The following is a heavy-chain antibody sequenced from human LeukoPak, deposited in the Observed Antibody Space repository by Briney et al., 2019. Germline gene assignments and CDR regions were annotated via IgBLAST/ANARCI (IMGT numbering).Heavy chain of an antibody. CDR2: TYYRSKWYN. CDR1: GDSVSSNSAT. D-gene: IGHD5-18*01. Sequence: SQTLSLTCAISGDSVSSNSATWNWIRQSPSRGLEWLGRTYYRSKWYNDYAESVKSQITSNPDTSKNPFSLQLNSVTPEDTAVYFCARDLAGDGGHSYGMVDYWGQGPLVPVSS. V-gene: IGHV6-1*01. CDR3: ARDLAGDGGHSYGMVDY. J-gene: IGHJ4*02.